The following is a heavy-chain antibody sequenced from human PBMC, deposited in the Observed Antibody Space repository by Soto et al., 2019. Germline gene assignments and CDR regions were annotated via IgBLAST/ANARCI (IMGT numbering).Heavy chain of an antibody. D-gene: IGHD4-17*01. CDR2: ISISGGNT. CDR3: ANEIRPNDY. CDR1: GLPFSSHA. J-gene: IGHJ4*02. V-gene: IGHV3-23*01. Sequence: EVQLLESGGGLVQPGGSLGPSCAASGLPFSSHAMGWVRQAPGKGLEWVSSISISGGNTYYADSVRGRFTISRDNSKNTLYLHMNSLTAEDTAIYYCANEIRPNDYWGQGTLVTVSS.